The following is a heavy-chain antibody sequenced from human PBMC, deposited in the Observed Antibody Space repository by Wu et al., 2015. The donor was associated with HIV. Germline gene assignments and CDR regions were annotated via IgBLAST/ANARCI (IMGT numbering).Heavy chain of an antibody. D-gene: IGHD1-14*01. J-gene: IGHJ1*01. CDR2: MNPYTGNT. CDR3: ARIPRIRLGQRPWYTAYGGSRGTRVRWTRTVLPRRPYQPGPDPYF. V-gene: IGHV1-8*02. Sequence: QVQLEQSGAEVKKPGASMTVSCKASGYTFSTYDIKWVRQATGQGLEWMGWMNPYTGNTGYAPKFLGRVTMTAIISKSTAYMELSSLRSDDTALYYCARIPRIRLGQRPWYTAYGGSRGTRVRWTRTVLPRRPYQPGPDPYF. CDR1: GYTFSTYD.